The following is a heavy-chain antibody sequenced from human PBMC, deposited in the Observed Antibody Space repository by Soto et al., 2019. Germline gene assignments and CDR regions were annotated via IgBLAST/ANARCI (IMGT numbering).Heavy chain of an antibody. V-gene: IGHV4-30-4*01. CDR2: IYYSGST. J-gene: IGHJ1*01. CDR1: GGSISSGDYY. CDR3: ASSITMIVAGKRFQH. D-gene: IGHD3-22*01. Sequence: SETLSLTCTVSGGSISSGDYYWSWIRQPPGKGLEWIGYIYYSGSTYYNPSLKSRVTISVDTSKNQFSLKLSSVTAADTAVYYCASSITMIVAGKRFQHWGQGTLVTVSS.